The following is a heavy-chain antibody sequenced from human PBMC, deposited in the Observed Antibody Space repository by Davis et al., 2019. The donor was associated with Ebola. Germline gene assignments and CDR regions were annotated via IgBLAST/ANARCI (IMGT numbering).Heavy chain of an antibody. CDR1: GFTFSRYA. D-gene: IGHD3-3*01. CDR2: TPFDGSNN. V-gene: IGHV3-30-3*01. Sequence: GGSLRLSCAASGFTFSRYAVHWVRQAPGKGLEWVAVTPFDGSNNYYTDSVKGRFTVSTDDSKNTVYLQMNTLTADDTAVYYCARDGTVFGVVTFLDSWGQGTLVTVSS. CDR3: ARDGTVFGVVTFLDS. J-gene: IGHJ4*02.